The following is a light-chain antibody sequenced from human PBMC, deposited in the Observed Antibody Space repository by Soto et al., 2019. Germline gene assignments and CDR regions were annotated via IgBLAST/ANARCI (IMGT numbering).Light chain of an antibody. CDR3: QQFSSYPLT. CDR1: QTVRNNY. V-gene: IGKV3-20*01. J-gene: IGKJ4*01. CDR2: DAS. Sequence: EFLLTQSPCTLSLSPGERATLSCRASQTVRNNYLAWYQQKPGQAPRLLIYDASSRATGIPERFSGGGSGTDCTLTISRLEPEDFAVYYCQQFSSYPLTFGGGTKVDIK.